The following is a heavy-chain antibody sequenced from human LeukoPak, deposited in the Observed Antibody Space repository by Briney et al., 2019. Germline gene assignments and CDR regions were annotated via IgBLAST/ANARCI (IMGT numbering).Heavy chain of an antibody. CDR3: ARDKQHSYGRYFDH. CDR2: MQSTGNS. V-gene: IGHV4-59*01. J-gene: IGHJ4*02. D-gene: IGHD5-18*01. CDR1: GGSISTYH. Sequence: SETLSLTCTVSGGSISTYHWNWIRKSPEKGLEWIGYMQSTGNSNYNPSLKSRVTMSVDMSRNQIVLNLSSVTAADTAVCFCARDKQHSYGRYFDHWGQGTLVTVSS.